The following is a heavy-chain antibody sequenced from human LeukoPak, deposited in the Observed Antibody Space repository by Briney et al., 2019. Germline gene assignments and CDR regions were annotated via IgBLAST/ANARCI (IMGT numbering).Heavy chain of an antibody. Sequence: GGSLRLSCAASGFTFSSYEMNWVRQAPGKGLEWVSYISSSGSTIYYADSVKGRFTISRDNAQNSLYLQMSSLRAEDTAVYYCAIGWQLDRFDYWGQGTLVTVSS. J-gene: IGHJ4*02. D-gene: IGHD6-6*01. V-gene: IGHV3-48*03. CDR3: AIGWQLDRFDY. CDR2: ISSSGSTI. CDR1: GFTFSSYE.